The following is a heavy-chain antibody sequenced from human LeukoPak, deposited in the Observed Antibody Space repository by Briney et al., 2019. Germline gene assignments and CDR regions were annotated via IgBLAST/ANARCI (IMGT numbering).Heavy chain of an antibody. V-gene: IGHV4-39*01. CDR1: GGSISSSIYY. D-gene: IGHD3-10*01. CDR2: IYYTGST. J-gene: IGHJ4*02. Sequence: SETLSLTCTVSGGSISSSIYYWGWIRQPPGKGLEWIGSIYYTGSTYFNPSLKNRVTISVDTSKNHFSLELSSMTAADTAVYYCARHADSGFGQLAFDYWGQGTLVTVSS. CDR3: ARHADSGFGQLAFDY.